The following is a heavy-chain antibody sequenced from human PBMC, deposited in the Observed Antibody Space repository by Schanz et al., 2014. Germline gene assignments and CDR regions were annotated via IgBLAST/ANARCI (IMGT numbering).Heavy chain of an antibody. CDR2: INPNSGTT. V-gene: IGHV1-2*04. CDR1: GYTFSDYG. J-gene: IGHJ6*02. Sequence: QVQLVQSGAEVKKPGASVKVSCKTSGYTFSDYGISWVRQAPGQGLEWMGWINPNSGTTNYAQKFQGWVTMTRDTSISTAYMELSSLRSEDTAVYYCARAKRFGDMDVWGQGTTVTVSS. CDR3: ARAKRFGDMDV. D-gene: IGHD3-10*01.